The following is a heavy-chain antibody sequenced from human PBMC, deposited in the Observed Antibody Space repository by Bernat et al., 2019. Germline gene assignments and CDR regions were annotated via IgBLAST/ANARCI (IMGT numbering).Heavy chain of an antibody. J-gene: IGHJ6*02. D-gene: IGHD6-13*01. CDR1: GGSISSSSYY. V-gene: IGHV4-39*01. CDR3: AGGSSWSNPYLYYYGMDV. CDR2: IYYSGST. Sequence: QLQLQESGPGLVKPSETLSLTCTVSGGSISSSSYYWGWIRQPPGKGLEWIGSIYYSGSTYYNPSLKGRVTISVDTSKNQFSLKLSSVTAADTAVYYCAGGSSWSNPYLYYYGMDVWGQGTTVTVSS.